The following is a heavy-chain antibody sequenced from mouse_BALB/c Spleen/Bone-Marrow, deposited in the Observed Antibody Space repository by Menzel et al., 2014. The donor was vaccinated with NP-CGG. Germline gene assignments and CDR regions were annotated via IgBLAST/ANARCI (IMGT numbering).Heavy chain of an antibody. CDR3: AREKYGNYYAMDY. V-gene: IGHV2-6-7*01. CDR1: GFSLTGFG. J-gene: IGHJ4*01. Sequence: VQLVESGPGLVAPSRSLSITCTVSGFSLTGFGINWIRQPPGKGLEWLGMIWGDGTTDYNSALKSRLSINKDNSKSQVFLKMNSLQAGDTARYYCAREKYGNYYAMDYWGQGTSVTVSS. D-gene: IGHD2-10*02. CDR2: IWGDGTT.